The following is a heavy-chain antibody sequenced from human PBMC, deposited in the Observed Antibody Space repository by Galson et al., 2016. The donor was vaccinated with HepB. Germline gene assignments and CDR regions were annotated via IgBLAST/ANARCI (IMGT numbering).Heavy chain of an antibody. CDR1: GFTFSSYT. V-gene: IGHV3-21*01. J-gene: IGHJ3*02. CDR3: ANQWRHAFDI. CDR2: ISSSKNYI. Sequence: SLRLSCAASGFTFSSYTMNWVRQAPGKGLEWVSSISSSKNYIYYAGSVKGRFTISRDNGKKSLYLQMNSLRAEDTAVYYCANQWRHAFDIWGQGTMVTVSS. D-gene: IGHD2-8*01.